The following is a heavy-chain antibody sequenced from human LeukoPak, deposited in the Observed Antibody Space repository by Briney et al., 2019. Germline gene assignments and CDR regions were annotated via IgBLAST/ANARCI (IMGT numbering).Heavy chain of an antibody. CDR1: GFTFSNYA. V-gene: IGHV3-23*01. CDR2: ISGSGDRT. Sequence: AGGSLRLSCAASGFTFSNYAMHWVRRAPGKGLEWVSAISGSGDRTYYADSVKGRVTISRDNSKNTLYLQMNSLRAEDTAVYYCARLGSGWSNWFDPWGQGTLVTVSS. CDR3: ARLGSGWSNWFDP. D-gene: IGHD6-19*01. J-gene: IGHJ5*02.